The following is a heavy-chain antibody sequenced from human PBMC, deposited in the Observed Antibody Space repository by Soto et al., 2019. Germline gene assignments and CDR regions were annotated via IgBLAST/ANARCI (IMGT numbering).Heavy chain of an antibody. Sequence: EVQLVDSGGGLVKPGGSLRHSCAASGFIFTSYSMNWVRQAPGKGLEWVSSISSSSSYIYYADSVKGRFTISRDNAKNSLYLQMSSLRAEDTAVYYCARDSGSSSDYYGMDVWGQGTTVTVSS. CDR1: GFIFTSYS. D-gene: IGHD6-13*01. J-gene: IGHJ6*02. CDR3: ARDSGSSSDYYGMDV. CDR2: ISSSSSYI. V-gene: IGHV3-21*01.